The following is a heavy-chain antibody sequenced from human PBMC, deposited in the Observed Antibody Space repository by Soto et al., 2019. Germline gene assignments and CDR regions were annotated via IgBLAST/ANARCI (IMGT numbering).Heavy chain of an antibody. V-gene: IGHV3-23*01. CDR1: GFIFSDYA. Sequence: PGGSLRLSCVASGFIFSDYAMSWVRQAPGKGLEWVSVISGRAGNTYYAGSVKGRFTISRDNSKNALYLYMNSLTAEDTAVYYCAKDRYCSSCSCQTFDHWGQGTLVTVSS. CDR3: AKDRYCSSCSCQTFDH. J-gene: IGHJ4*02. CDR2: ISGRAGNT. D-gene: IGHD2-15*01.